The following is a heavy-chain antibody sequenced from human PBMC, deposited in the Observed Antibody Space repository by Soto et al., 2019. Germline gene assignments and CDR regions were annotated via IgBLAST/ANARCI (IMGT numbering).Heavy chain of an antibody. CDR1: GGIFCSHG. CDR2: FIPIFRTL. D-gene: IGHD3-10*01. V-gene: IGHV1-69*01. J-gene: IGHJ3*01. CDR3: VRDRRIYYSGPHDEFVASDYEV. Sequence: QVQLIQSEAEVKKPGSSVRVSCTASGGIFCSHGFSWVRQAPGQRLEWVGGFIPIFRTLTYTEKFQARVRIAAAESRNMVYLELTSHTCEVTAVYYCVRDRRIYYSGPHDEFVASDYEVWGQGTRLSVSS.